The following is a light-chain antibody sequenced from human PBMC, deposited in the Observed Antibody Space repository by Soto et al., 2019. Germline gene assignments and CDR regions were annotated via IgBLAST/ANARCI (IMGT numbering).Light chain of an antibody. Sequence: QSALTQPPSASGSPGQSVTISSTGTSSDVGGYNYVSWYQQHPGKAPKLMISEVSKRPSGVPDRFSGSKSGNTDSLTVSGLQAEDEADYYCSSFAGNNNLVFGGGTKLTVL. J-gene: IGLJ2*01. CDR3: SSFAGNNNLV. CDR1: SSDVGGYNY. CDR2: EVS. V-gene: IGLV2-8*01.